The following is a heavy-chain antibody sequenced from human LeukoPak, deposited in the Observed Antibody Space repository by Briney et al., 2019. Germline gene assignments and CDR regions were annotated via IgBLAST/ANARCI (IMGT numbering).Heavy chain of an antibody. J-gene: IGHJ4*02. D-gene: IGHD2-2*02. CDR1: GYSISSGYY. Sequence: PSETLSLTCTVSGYSISSGYYWGWIRQPPGKGLEWIGSIYHSGSTYYNPSLKSRVTISVDTSKNQFSLKLSSVTAADTAVYYCARDHCSSTSCYNYFDYWGQGTLVTVSS. CDR2: IYHSGST. V-gene: IGHV4-38-2*02. CDR3: ARDHCSSTSCYNYFDY.